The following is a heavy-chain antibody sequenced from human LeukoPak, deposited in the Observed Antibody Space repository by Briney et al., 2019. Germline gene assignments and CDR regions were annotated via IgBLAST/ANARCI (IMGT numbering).Heavy chain of an antibody. Sequence: PSETLSLTCAVYGGSFSDYYWSWIRRPPGKGLEWIGEVNQSGSTSYNPSLKSRVTISVDTSKNQFSLKVNSVTAADTAVYYCARGQIGAGLQVWGQGTLVTVSS. CDR3: ARGQIGAGLQV. CDR1: GGSFSDYY. J-gene: IGHJ4*02. CDR2: VNQSGST. V-gene: IGHV4-34*01. D-gene: IGHD6-13*01.